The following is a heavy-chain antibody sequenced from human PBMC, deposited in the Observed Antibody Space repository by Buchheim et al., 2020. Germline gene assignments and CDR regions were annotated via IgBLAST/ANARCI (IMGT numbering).Heavy chain of an antibody. CDR2: INQDGNEK. J-gene: IGHJ4*02. V-gene: IGHV3-7*01. Sequence: EVQLVESGGGLVQPGGSLRLSCAASGFSFSDYWMGWVRQAPGKGLEWVARINQDGNEKYYVDSVKGRFTISRDNAQELLYLQMRTSRAEDTAVYYCARWSQAFDYWGQGAL. CDR3: ARWSQAFDY. CDR1: GFSFSDYW.